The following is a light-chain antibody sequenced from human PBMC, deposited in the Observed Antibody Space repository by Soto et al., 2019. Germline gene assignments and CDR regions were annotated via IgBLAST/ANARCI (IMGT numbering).Light chain of an antibody. CDR3: QQYGISST. CDR2: GAS. Sequence: EIVLTQSPGTLSLSPGERATLSCRASQSVSSSYLAWYQQKPGQAPRLLIYGASSRATGIPDRFSGSGSGTDFTLTISRLELEDIAVYYCQQYGISSTFGGGAKVEIK. V-gene: IGKV3-20*01. CDR1: QSVSSSY. J-gene: IGKJ4*01.